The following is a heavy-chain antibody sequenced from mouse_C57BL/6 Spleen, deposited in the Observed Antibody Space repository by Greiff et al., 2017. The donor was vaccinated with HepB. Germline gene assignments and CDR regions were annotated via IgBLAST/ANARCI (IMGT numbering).Heavy chain of an antibody. CDR1: GFTFSSYA. J-gene: IGHJ4*01. CDR3: AREAGNYDAMDY. CDR2: ISDGGSYT. V-gene: IGHV5-4*01. D-gene: IGHD2-1*01. Sequence: EVNVVESGGGLVKPGGSLKLSCAASGFTFSSYAMSWVRQTPEKRLEWVATISDGGSYTYYPDNVKGRFTISRDNAKNNLYLQMSHLKSEDTAMYYCAREAGNYDAMDYWGQGTSVTVSS.